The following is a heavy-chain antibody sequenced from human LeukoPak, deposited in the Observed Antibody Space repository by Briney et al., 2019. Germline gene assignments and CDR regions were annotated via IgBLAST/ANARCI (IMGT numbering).Heavy chain of an antibody. J-gene: IGHJ3*02. D-gene: IGHD5-24*01. CDR2: IIPIFGTA. Sequence: ASVKVSCKASGGTLSSYAISWVRQAPGQGLEWMGGIIPIFGTANYAQKFQGRVTITADKSTSTAYMELSSLRSEDTAVYYCASENRDGCLDAFDIWGQGTMVTVSS. CDR1: GGTLSSYA. CDR3: ASENRDGCLDAFDI. V-gene: IGHV1-69*06.